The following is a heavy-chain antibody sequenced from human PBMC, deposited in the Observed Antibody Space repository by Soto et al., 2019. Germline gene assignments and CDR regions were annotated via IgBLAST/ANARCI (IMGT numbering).Heavy chain of an antibody. CDR1: GGTFSSYA. CDR3: ASYGGTTRRFQH. D-gene: IGHD1-1*01. V-gene: IGHV1-69*01. CDR2: IIPIFGTA. Sequence: QVQLVQSGAEVKNPGSSVKVSCKASGGTFSSYAISWVRQAPGQGLEWMGGIIPIFGTANYAQKFQGRVTITADESTSTASMELSSLRSEDMAVYYCASYGGTTRRFQHWGQGTLVTVSS. J-gene: IGHJ1*01.